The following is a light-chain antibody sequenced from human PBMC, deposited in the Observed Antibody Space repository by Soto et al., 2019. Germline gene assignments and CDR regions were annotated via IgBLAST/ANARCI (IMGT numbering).Light chain of an antibody. CDR1: QRFSTFV. J-gene: IGKJ1*01. Sequence: EIVLTQSPDTLSLSPGERATLFCRSNQRFSTFVLAWYQQKPGQAPRLLIYSASSRPTGIPDRFTGSGSGTDFTLTSRRLEPEDSAVYYCHQYGRSPPWTFGQGTKVEVK. CDR2: SAS. V-gene: IGKV3-20*01. CDR3: HQYGRSPPWT.